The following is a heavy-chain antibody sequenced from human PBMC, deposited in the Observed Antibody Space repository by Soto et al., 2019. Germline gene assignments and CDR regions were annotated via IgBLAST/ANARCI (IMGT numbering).Heavy chain of an antibody. D-gene: IGHD2-2*01. CDR3: ARDPLGYCSSTSCSPFDY. Sequence: QVQLVESGGGVVQPGRSLRLSCAASGFTFSSYGMHWVRQAPGKGLEWVAVIWYDGSNKYYADSVKGRFTISRDNSKNTLYLQMNSLGAEDTAVYYCARDPLGYCSSTSCSPFDYWGQGTLVTVSS. V-gene: IGHV3-33*01. CDR2: IWYDGSNK. J-gene: IGHJ4*02. CDR1: GFTFSSYG.